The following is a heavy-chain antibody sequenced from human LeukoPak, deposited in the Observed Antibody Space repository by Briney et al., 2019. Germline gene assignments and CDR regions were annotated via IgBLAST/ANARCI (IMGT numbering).Heavy chain of an antibody. Sequence: PSETLSLTCTVSGGSISSSSYYWGWIRQPPGKGLEWIGSIYYSGSTYYNPSLKSRVTISVDTSKNQFSLKLSSVTAADTAVYYCARGKALNYYDSSGYYPDWGQGTLVTVSS. CDR1: GGSISSSSYY. V-gene: IGHV4-39*07. D-gene: IGHD3-22*01. CDR3: ARGKALNYYDSSGYYPD. J-gene: IGHJ4*02. CDR2: IYYSGST.